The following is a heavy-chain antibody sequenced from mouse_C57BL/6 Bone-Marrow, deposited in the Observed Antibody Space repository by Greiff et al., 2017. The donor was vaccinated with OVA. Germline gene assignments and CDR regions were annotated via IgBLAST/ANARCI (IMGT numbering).Heavy chain of an antibody. V-gene: IGHV1-54*01. Sequence: QVQLQQSGAELVRPGTSVKVSCKASGYAFTNYLIEWVKQRPGQGLEWIGVINPGSGGTNYNEKFKGKATLTADKSSSTAYMQLSSLTSEDSAVYFCARSHYDGSSYDYFDYWGQGTTLTVSS. D-gene: IGHD1-1*01. CDR1: GYAFTNYL. CDR3: ARSHYDGSSYDYFDY. J-gene: IGHJ2*01. CDR2: INPGSGGT.